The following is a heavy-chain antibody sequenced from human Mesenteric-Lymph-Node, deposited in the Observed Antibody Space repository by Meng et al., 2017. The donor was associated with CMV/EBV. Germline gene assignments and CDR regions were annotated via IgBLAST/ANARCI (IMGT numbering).Heavy chain of an antibody. CDR1: GFIVSSNY. CDR2: IYSGGST. CDR3: ARGLTGTTYNF. V-gene: IGHV3-66*02. Sequence: GESLKISCAASGFIVSSNYMSWVRQAPGKGLEWVSVIYSGGSTFYADSVKGRFTISRDNSKNTLYLQMSSLRAEDTAVYYCARGLTGTTYNFWGQGTLVTVSS. D-gene: IGHD1-7*01. J-gene: IGHJ4*02.